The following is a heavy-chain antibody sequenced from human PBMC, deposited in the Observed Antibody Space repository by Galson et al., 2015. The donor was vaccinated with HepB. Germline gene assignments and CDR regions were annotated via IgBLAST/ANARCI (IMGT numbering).Heavy chain of an antibody. V-gene: IGHV3-30*18. CDR1: GFTFSRYG. CDR2: ISYDGSNE. D-gene: IGHD2-15*01. Sequence: SLRLSCAASGFTFSRYGMHWVRQAPGKGLEWVAVISYDGSNEDYADSVKGRFTSSRDNSKNTLYLQMNSLRAEDTAVYYCAKEASKYCSGGTCYRLNWFDRWGQGTLVTVSS. J-gene: IGHJ5*02. CDR3: AKEASKYCSGGTCYRLNWFDR.